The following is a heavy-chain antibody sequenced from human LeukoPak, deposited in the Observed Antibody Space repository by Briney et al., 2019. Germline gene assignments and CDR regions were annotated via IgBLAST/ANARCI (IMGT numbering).Heavy chain of an antibody. J-gene: IGHJ4*02. V-gene: IGHV3-30*04. CDR1: GFTFSSYA. CDR3: ARDPRSRSYDILTGYSH. Sequence: RGSLRLSCAASGFTFSSYAMHWVRQAPGKGLEWVAVISYDGSNKYYADSVKGRFTISRDNSKNTLYLQMNSLRAEDTAVYYCARDPRSRSYDILTGYSHWGQGTLVTVSS. D-gene: IGHD3-9*01. CDR2: ISYDGSNK.